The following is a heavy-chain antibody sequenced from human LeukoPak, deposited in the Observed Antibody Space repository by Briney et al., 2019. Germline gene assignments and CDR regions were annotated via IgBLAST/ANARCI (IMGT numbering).Heavy chain of an antibody. V-gene: IGHV3-23*01. D-gene: IGHD3-3*01. CDR3: AKDRVSYYDFWSGYYD. CDR2: ISGSGGST. J-gene: IGHJ4*02. CDR1: GFTLSSYA. Sequence: GGSLRLSCAASGFTLSSYAMSWVRQAPGKGLEWVSAISGSGGSTYYADSVKGRFTISRDNSKNTLYLQMNSLRAEDTAVYYCAKDRVSYYDFWSGYYDWGQGTLVTVSS.